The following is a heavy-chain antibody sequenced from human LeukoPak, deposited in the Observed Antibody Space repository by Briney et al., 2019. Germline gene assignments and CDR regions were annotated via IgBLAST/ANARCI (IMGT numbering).Heavy chain of an antibody. V-gene: IGHV3-23*01. CDR1: GFTFSNFA. Sequence: GGSLRLSCAASGFTFSNFAMSWVRQALGKGVEGVSAISGSGGSRYYADSVKGRFTISRENTKKTLYLQMNRLRAEDTAVYYCAKDRQWAAAGDIDYWGQGTLVTVSS. CDR2: ISGSGGSR. D-gene: IGHD6-13*01. J-gene: IGHJ4*02. CDR3: AKDRQWAAAGDIDY.